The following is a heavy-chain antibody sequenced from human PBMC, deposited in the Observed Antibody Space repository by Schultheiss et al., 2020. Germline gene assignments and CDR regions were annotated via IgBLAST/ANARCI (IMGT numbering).Heavy chain of an antibody. CDR1: GGSISSSNW. Sequence: SETLSLTCAVSGGSISSSNWWSWVRQPPGKGLEWIGEINHSGSTNYNPSLKSRVTISVDTSKNQFSLKLSSVTAADTAVYYCARTGAGYCSSTSCYFLEYYYYYYMDVWGKGTTVNGYS. V-gene: IGHV4-4*02. J-gene: IGHJ6*03. CDR2: INHSGST. CDR3: ARTGAGYCSSTSCYFLEYYYYYYMDV. D-gene: IGHD2-2*01.